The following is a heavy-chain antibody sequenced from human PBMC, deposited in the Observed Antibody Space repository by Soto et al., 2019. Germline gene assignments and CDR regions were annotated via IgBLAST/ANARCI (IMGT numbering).Heavy chain of an antibody. CDR3: ARRILGYCSGGSCGFDY. J-gene: IGHJ4*02. Sequence: PSETLSLTCAVYGGSFSGYYWSWIRQPPGKGLEWIGEINHSGSTNYNPSLKSRVTISVDTSKNQFSLKLSSVTAADTAVYYCARRILGYCSGGSCGFDYWGQGTLVTVSS. D-gene: IGHD2-15*01. CDR2: INHSGST. V-gene: IGHV4-34*01. CDR1: GGSFSGYY.